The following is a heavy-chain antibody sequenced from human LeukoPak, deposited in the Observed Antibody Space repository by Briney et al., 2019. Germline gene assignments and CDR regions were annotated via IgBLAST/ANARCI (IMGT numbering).Heavy chain of an antibody. Sequence: GASVKVSCKASGYTFTGYHMHWVRQAPGQGLGWMGRINPNSGGTTYAQKFQGRVTMSRDTSINTAYMELSSLRSDDTAIYYCAKARPQTEAGAWPSDYWGQGTLVTVSS. J-gene: IGHJ4*02. CDR1: GYTFTGYH. D-gene: IGHD6-19*01. V-gene: IGHV1-2*06. CDR3: AKARPQTEAGAWPSDY. CDR2: INPNSGGT.